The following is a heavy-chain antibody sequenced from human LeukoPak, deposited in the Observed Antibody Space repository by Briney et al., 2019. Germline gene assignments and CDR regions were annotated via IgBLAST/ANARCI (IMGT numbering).Heavy chain of an antibody. CDR2: ISGSGEIT. V-gene: IGHV3-23*01. J-gene: IGHJ4*02. CDR3: AKTRHDISILDS. Sequence: GGSLRLSCVASGFTFSTYAMSWVRQAPGKGLEWVSDISGSGEITDYADSVKGRFTISRDNSKNTVYLQMNGLGVEDTAVYYCAKTRHDISILDSWGQGTLVTVSS. D-gene: IGHD6-6*01. CDR1: GFTFSTYA.